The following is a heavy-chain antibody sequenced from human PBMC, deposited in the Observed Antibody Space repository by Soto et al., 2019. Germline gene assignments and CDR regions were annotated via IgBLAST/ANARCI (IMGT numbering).Heavy chain of an antibody. V-gene: IGHV4-34*01. CDR1: GGSFSGYY. CDR3: ARKQRIVLMVYAPPGWFDP. Sequence: PSETLSLTCAVYGGSFSGYYWSWIRQPPGKGLEWIGEINHSGSTNYNPSLKSRVTISVDTSKNQFSLKLSSVTAADTAVYYCARKQRIVLMVYAPPGWFDPWGQGTLVTVSS. D-gene: IGHD2-8*01. CDR2: INHSGST. J-gene: IGHJ5*02.